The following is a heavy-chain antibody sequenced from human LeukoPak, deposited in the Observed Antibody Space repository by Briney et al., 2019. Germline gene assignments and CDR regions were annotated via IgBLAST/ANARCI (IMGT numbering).Heavy chain of an antibody. J-gene: IGHJ4*02. CDR1: GGAISSYY. CDR3: ARRRDGYEALDY. Sequence: PSETLSLTCTVSGGAISSYYWSWIRQPPGKGLEWMGYIYYSGSTNYNPSLKSRVTISVDTSKNQFSLKLSSVTAADTAVYYCARRRDGYEALDYWGQGTLVTVSS. CDR2: IYYSGST. V-gene: IGHV4-59*01. D-gene: IGHD5-24*01.